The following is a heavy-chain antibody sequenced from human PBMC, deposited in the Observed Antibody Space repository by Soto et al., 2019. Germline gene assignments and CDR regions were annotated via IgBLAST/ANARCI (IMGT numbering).Heavy chain of an antibody. CDR2: IWYDGSNK. CDR1: GFTFSSYG. CDR3: ARDVGIAARPYYYRMDV. J-gene: IGHJ6*02. D-gene: IGHD6-6*01. Sequence: GGSLRLSCAAYGFTFSSYGMHWVRQAPGKXLEWVAVIWYDGSNKYYADSVKGRFTISRDNSKNTLYLQMNSLRAEDTAVYYCARDVGIAARPYYYRMDVWGQGTTVTVSS. V-gene: IGHV3-33*01.